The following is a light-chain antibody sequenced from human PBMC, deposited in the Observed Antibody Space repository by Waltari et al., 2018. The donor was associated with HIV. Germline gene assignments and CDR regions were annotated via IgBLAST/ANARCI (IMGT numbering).Light chain of an antibody. CDR1: TIGDKS. V-gene: IGLV3-21*01. J-gene: IGLJ1*01. Sequence: SYVLTQPPSVSVAPGQTATLTCRGTTIGDKSVHWYQQKSGQAPVLVIYYDSARPSVIPERFSGSNSGNTATLTSSRVEAGDEADYYCQVWDSNSDHYVFGTGTKVTVL. CDR2: YDS. CDR3: QVWDSNSDHYV.